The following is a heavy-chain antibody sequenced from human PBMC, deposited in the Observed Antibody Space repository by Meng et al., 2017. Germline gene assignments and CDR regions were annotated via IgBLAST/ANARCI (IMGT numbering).Heavy chain of an antibody. V-gene: IGHV1-69*01. CDR2: IIPIFGTA. J-gene: IGHJ4*02. CDR1: GGTFSSYA. Sequence: QVKLVQSGAEGKKPGSSVKVSCKASGGTFSSYAISGVRQAPGQGLEWMGGIIPIFGTANYAQKFQGRVTITADESTSTAYMELSSLRSEDTAVYYCARIWNSLKDYDYWGQGTLVTVSS. D-gene: IGHD1-7*01. CDR3: ARIWNSLKDYDY.